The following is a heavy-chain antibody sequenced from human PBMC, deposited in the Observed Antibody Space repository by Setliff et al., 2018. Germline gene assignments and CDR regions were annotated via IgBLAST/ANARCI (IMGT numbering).Heavy chain of an antibody. D-gene: IGHD6-13*01. V-gene: IGHV3-64*02. CDR2: INSNGGTT. Sequence: PGGSLRLSCAASGFTFSSYAMHWVRQAPGRGLEYVSAINSNGGTTYYADSVKGRFTVSRDNSKNTLYLQMGSLRAEDMAVYYCARAAYSTRWYGYYYYMDVWGKGTTVTVS. J-gene: IGHJ6*03. CDR1: GFTFSSYA. CDR3: ARAAYSTRWYGYYYYMDV.